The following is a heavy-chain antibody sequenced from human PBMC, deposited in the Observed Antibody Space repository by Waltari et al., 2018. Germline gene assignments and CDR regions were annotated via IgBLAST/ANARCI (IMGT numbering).Heavy chain of an antibody. CDR3: ARSSAFGELLDY. CDR2: IYHSGST. Sequence: QVQLQESGPGLVKPSETLSLTCAVSGYSISSGYYWGWIRQPPGKGLEWIGSIYHSGSTYYNPSLKSRVTIAVDTSKNQFSLKLSSVTAADTAVYYCARSSAFGELLDYWGQGTLVTVSS. CDR1: GYSISSGYY. D-gene: IGHD3-10*01. J-gene: IGHJ4*02. V-gene: IGHV4-38-2*01.